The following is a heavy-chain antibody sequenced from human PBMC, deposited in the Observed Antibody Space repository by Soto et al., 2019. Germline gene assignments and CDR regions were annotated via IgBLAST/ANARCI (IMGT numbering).Heavy chain of an antibody. CDR2: ISYDGSSK. D-gene: IGHD6-13*01. CDR3: ASGIYSNSWSSYSYFDY. CDR1: GFTFSSYT. J-gene: IGHJ4*02. Sequence: QVQLMESGGGVVQPGRSLRLSCAASGFTFSSYTMHWVRQAPGKGLEWVAIISYDGSSKYYADSVKGRFTVSRDNSKNTLYLEMNSLRGEDTAVYFCASGIYSNSWSSYSYFDYWGQGTLVTVSS. V-gene: IGHV3-30*04.